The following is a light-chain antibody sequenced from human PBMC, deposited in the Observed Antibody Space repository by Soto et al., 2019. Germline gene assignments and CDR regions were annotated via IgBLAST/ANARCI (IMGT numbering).Light chain of an antibody. J-gene: IGKJ1*01. Sequence: IQLTQSPSTLSASVGDRVTITCRASQGISSYLAWYQQKPGKAPKLLIYAASTLQSGVPSRFSGSGSGTDFTLTISCLQSEDFATYYCQQYYSYPRTFGQGTKVDI. CDR3: QQYYSYPRT. CDR2: AAS. CDR1: QGISSY. V-gene: IGKV1-8*01.